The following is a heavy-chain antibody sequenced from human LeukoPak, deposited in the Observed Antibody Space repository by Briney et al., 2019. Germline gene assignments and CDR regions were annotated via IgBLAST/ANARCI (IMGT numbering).Heavy chain of an antibody. CDR3: ARVDYDSSGYFDF. CDR2: IYYSGST. Sequence: SETLSLTCTVSGGPISTYYWSWIRQPPGKGLEWIGFIYYSGSTNYNPSLKSRVTISVDTSKNHFSLKLYSVIAADTAVYYCARVDYDSSGYFDFWGQGTLVTVSS. J-gene: IGHJ4*02. D-gene: IGHD3-22*01. CDR1: GGPISTYY. V-gene: IGHV4-59*01.